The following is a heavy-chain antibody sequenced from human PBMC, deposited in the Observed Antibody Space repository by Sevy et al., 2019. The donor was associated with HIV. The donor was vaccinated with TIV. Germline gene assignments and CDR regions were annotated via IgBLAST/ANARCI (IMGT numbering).Heavy chain of an antibody. CDR1: GGTFSSYA. CDR2: IIPIFGTA. D-gene: IGHD6-6*01. V-gene: IGHV1-69*13. J-gene: IGHJ5*02. CDR3: ARDYGIAARPHWFDP. Sequence: ALVKVSFKASGGTFSSYAISWVRQAPGQGLEWMGGIIPIFGTANYAQKFQGRVTITADESTSTAYMELSSLRSEDTAVYYCARDYGIAARPHWFDPWGQGTLVTVSS.